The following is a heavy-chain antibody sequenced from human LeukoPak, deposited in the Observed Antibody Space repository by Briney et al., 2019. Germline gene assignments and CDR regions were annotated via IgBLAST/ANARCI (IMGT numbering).Heavy chain of an antibody. CDR2: IEQDGSEK. Sequence: GGSLRLSCVASGFTFSSYWMSWVRQAPGKGLEWVANIEQDGSEKNYVDSVKGRFIISRDNAKNSLYLQMNSLRDEDTAVYYCARGWREFYFEYWGQGTLVTVSS. D-gene: IGHD3-3*01. V-gene: IGHV3-7*04. CDR1: GFTFSSYW. CDR3: ARGWREFYFEY. J-gene: IGHJ4*02.